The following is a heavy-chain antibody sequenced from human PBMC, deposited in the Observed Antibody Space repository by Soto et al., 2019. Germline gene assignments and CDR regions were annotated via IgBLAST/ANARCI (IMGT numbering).Heavy chain of an antibody. V-gene: IGHV3-21*01. Sequence: EVQLVESGGGLVKPGGSLRLSCAASGFTFSSYSMNWVCQAPGKGLEWVSSISSSSSYIYYADSVKGRFTISRDNAKNSLYLQMNSLRAEDTAVYYCASRLRASAFDIWGQGTMVTVSS. CDR3: ASRLRASAFDI. CDR1: GFTFSSYS. CDR2: ISSSSSYI. J-gene: IGHJ3*02. D-gene: IGHD3-16*01.